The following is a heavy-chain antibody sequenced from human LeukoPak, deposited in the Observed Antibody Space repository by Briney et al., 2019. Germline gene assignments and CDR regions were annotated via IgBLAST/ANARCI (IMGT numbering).Heavy chain of an antibody. CDR2: ISGSGGST. CDR3: AKGGDSSGGSC. J-gene: IGHJ4*02. Sequence: GGSLRLSCAASGFTFSSYAMSWVRQAPGKGLEWVSAISGSGGSTYYADSVKGRFTISRDNSKNTLYLQMNSLRDEDTAVYYSAKGGDSSGGSCWGQGTLVTVSS. D-gene: IGHD2-15*01. V-gene: IGHV3-23*01. CDR1: GFTFSSYA.